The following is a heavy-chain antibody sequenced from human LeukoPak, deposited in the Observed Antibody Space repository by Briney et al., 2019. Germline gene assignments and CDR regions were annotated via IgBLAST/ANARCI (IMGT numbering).Heavy chain of an antibody. J-gene: IGHJ4*02. CDR1: GYTLTELS. CDR2: FDPEDGGT. Sequence: GASVKVSCKVSGYTLTELSMHWVRQAPGKGLEWMGGFDPEDGGTIYAQKFQGRVTMTEDTSTDTAYMELSSLRSEDTAVYYCATAALYYDFWSGYDYWGQGTLVTVSS. D-gene: IGHD3-3*01. V-gene: IGHV1-24*01. CDR3: ATAALYYDFWSGYDY.